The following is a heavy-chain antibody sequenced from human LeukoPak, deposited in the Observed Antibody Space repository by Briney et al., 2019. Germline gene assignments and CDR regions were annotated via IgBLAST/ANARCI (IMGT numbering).Heavy chain of an antibody. V-gene: IGHV3-30*04. CDR3: VRDGMAGTPNAFDM. D-gene: IGHD6-19*01. Sequence: PGGSLRLSCEASGFTFRTYTMDGVRQAPGKGLEWVALVLKDGSDKNYADSVKGRFTISRDNSRNTVLLQMNSLRPEDTAVYYCVRDGMAGTPNAFDMWGQGTMVTVSS. CDR2: VLKDGSDK. J-gene: IGHJ3*02. CDR1: GFTFRTYT.